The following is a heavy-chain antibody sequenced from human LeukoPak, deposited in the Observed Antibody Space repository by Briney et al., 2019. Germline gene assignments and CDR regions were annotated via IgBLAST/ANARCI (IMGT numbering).Heavy chain of an antibody. Sequence: ASVKVSCKASGYTFTGYYMHWVRQAPGQGLEWMGWINPNSGGTNYAQKFQGWVTMTRDTSISTAYMELSRLRSGDTAVYYCARDLYYYGSGRPTYGMDVWGQGTTVTVSS. V-gene: IGHV1-2*04. CDR3: ARDLYYYGSGRPTYGMDV. CDR2: INPNSGGT. J-gene: IGHJ6*02. D-gene: IGHD3-10*01. CDR1: GYTFTGYY.